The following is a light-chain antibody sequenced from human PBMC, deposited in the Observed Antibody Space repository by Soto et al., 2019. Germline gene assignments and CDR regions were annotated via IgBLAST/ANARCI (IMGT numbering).Light chain of an antibody. CDR2: EVS. CDR1: SSDVGSYNL. J-gene: IGLJ1*01. V-gene: IGLV2-23*02. Sequence: QSVLTQPACVSGSPVQSITISCTGTSSDVGSYNLVSWYQQHPGKAPKLMIYEVSKRPSGVSNRFSGSKSGNTASLTISGLQAEYEADYYCCSYAGSSTYVFGTGTKVPVL. CDR3: CSYAGSSTYV.